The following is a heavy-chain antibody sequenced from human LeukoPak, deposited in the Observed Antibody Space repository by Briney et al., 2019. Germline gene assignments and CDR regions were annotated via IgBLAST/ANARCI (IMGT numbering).Heavy chain of an antibody. J-gene: IGHJ4*02. CDR1: GFPFSTFG. CDR2: IAYDGSVK. Sequence: GGSLRLSCAASGFPFSTFGMHWVRQAPGKGLEWVAAIAYDGSVKYYPDSLKGRLTTSRDNSRNTLYLQMNSLRAEDTAVYYCAKDRTVVGATSFDCWGLGTLVTVSS. V-gene: IGHV3-30*18. D-gene: IGHD1-26*01. CDR3: AKDRTVVGATSFDC.